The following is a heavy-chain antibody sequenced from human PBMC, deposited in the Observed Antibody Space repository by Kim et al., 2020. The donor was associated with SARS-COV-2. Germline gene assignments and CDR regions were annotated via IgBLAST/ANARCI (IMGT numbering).Heavy chain of an antibody. J-gene: IGHJ4*02. V-gene: IGHV3-66*01. D-gene: IGHD1-26*01. Sequence: YYAGSVKGRCTISRDNSKNTLYLQMNSLRAEDTAVYYCERSVGATYDFDYWGQGTLVTVSS. CDR3: ERSVGATYDFDY.